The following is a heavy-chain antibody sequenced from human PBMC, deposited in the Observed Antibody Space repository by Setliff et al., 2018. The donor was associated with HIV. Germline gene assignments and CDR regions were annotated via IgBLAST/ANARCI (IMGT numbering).Heavy chain of an antibody. Sequence: VASVKVSCKTFGYRFTDFYVNWVRQAPGQGLEWMGWINPKSGNTESSKKFQGRVTITRETSATTAYMELSSLTPEDTAIYFCARALSYGSGTYSAAGFWGQGTLVTVSS. CDR3: ARALSYGSGTYSAAGF. CDR2: INPKSGNT. J-gene: IGHJ4*02. V-gene: IGHV1-8*03. D-gene: IGHD3-10*01. CDR1: GYRFTDFY.